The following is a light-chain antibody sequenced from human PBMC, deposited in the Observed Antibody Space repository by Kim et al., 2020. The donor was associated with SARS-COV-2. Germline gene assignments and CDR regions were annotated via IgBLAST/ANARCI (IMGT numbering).Light chain of an antibody. CDR1: SLRSYY. Sequence: ALGQIVTITCQGDSLRSYYASCYQQKPGQAPVVVIYGKKNRRSGIPDRFSGSRSGNTASLTSTGAQAEDEADYHCASRDSTTNRLLFGGGTQLTVL. CDR2: GKK. V-gene: IGLV3-19*01. CDR3: ASRDSTTNRLL. J-gene: IGLJ2*01.